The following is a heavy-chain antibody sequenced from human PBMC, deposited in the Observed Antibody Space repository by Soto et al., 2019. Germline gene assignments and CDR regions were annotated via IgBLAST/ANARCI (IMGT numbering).Heavy chain of an antibody. CDR3: TSELRDYSSGWYEEYFDY. D-gene: IGHD6-19*01. CDR1: GFTFSGSA. Sequence: EVQLVESGGGLVQPGGSLKLSCAASGFTFSGSAMHWVRQASGKGLEWVGRIRSKANSYATAYAASVKGRFTISRDDSKNTAYLQMNSLKTEDTAVYYCTSELRDYSSGWYEEYFDYWGQGTLVTVSS. CDR2: IRSKANSYAT. V-gene: IGHV3-73*02. J-gene: IGHJ4*02.